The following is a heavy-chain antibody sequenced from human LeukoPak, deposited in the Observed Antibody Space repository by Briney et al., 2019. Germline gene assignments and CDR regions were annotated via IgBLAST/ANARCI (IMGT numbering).Heavy chain of an antibody. D-gene: IGHD5-18*01. CDR2: IYYSGNT. CDR1: GGSISSYY. CDR3: ARAVQLWPHYYYYGMDV. J-gene: IGHJ6*02. V-gene: IGHV4-59*01. Sequence: SETLSLTCTVSGGSISSYYWSWIRQPPGQGLEWIGYIYYSGNTNYNPSLKSRVTISLDTSKNQFSLKLSSVTAADTAVYYCARAVQLWPHYYYYGMDVWGQGTTVTVSS.